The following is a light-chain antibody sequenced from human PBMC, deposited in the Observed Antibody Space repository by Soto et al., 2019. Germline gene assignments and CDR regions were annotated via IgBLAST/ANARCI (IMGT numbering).Light chain of an antibody. J-gene: IGKJ2*01. CDR3: QLYGGSHMFS. Sequence: EIVLTQSPGTLSLSPGEGGTLSWRASQSISSSYLAWYQQKPGQSPRLLIYAASSRATGIPDRFSGSGSGTDFTLTISRLEPEDFAVYYCQLYGGSHMFSFGQGTKLEIK. CDR1: QSISSSY. CDR2: AAS. V-gene: IGKV3-20*01.